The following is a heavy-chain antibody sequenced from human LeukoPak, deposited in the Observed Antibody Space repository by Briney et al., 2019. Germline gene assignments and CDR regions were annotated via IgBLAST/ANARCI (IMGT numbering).Heavy chain of an antibody. J-gene: IGHJ4*02. CDR2: ISYDGGNK. D-gene: IGHD5-24*01. CDR1: GFTFSSYA. V-gene: IGHV3-30-3*01. Sequence: PGRSLRLSCAASGFTFSSYAFNWLRQAPGKGLEWVAVISYDGGNKYYADSVKGRFTISRDNSKNTLLLQMNSLTAEDTALYYCARDTSAEKRCLQLPDFWGQGTLVTVSS. CDR3: ARDTSAEKRCLQLPDF.